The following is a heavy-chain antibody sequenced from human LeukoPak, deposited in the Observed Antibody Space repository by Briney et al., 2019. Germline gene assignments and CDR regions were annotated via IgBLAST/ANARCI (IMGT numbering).Heavy chain of an antibody. CDR3: ARAWITIFGVDDYYGMDV. D-gene: IGHD3-3*01. CDR1: GFTFSSYA. CDR2: ISGSGGST. V-gene: IGHV3-23*01. J-gene: IGHJ6*02. Sequence: GGSLRLSCAASGFTFSSYAMSWVRQAPGKGLEWVSAISGSGGSTYYADSVKGRFTISRDNSKNTLYLQMNSLRDEDTAVYYCARAWITIFGVDDYYGMDVWGQGTTVTVSS.